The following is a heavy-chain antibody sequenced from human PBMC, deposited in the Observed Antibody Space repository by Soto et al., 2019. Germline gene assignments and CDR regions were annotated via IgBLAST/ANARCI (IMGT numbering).Heavy chain of an antibody. CDR3: TRERFGEKYYFDY. CDR2: ISGRGGT. D-gene: IGHD3-10*01. V-gene: IGHV3-23*01. Sequence: LRLSCEASGFTFATYDTSWVRQTPGKGLEWVSGISGRGGTSYADSVKGRFTISRDNSKNTLFLQMNSLRVEDTAVYYCTRERFGEKYYFDYWGHGTLVTVSS. J-gene: IGHJ4*01. CDR1: GFTFATYD.